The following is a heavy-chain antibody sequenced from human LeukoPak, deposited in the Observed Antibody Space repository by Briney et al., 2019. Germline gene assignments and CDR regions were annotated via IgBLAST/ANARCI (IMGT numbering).Heavy chain of an antibody. J-gene: IGHJ4*02. D-gene: IGHD5-18*01. CDR3: ARDTAMVSYFDY. CDR2: IYSGGST. Sequence: GGSLRLSCAASGFTVSSNYMSWVRQAPGKGLEWVSVIYSGGSTYYADSVKGRFTISRDNSKNTLYLQMNSLRAEDTAVYYCARDTAMVSYFDYWGQGTLVTVSS. CDR1: GFTVSSNY. V-gene: IGHV3-66*01.